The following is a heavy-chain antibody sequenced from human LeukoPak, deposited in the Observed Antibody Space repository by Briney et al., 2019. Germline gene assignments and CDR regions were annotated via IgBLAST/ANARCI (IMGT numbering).Heavy chain of an antibody. D-gene: IGHD6-13*01. J-gene: IGHJ4*02. V-gene: IGHV3-23*01. CDR2: SSDGST. CDR3: ARIAAAGLFFDY. CDR1: GFTFSSYA. Sequence: PGGSLRLSCAASGFTFSSYAMSWVRQAPGKGLEWVSTSSDGSTYYADSVKGRFTISRDNSKNTLYLQMNSLRAEDTAVYYCARIAAAGLFFDYWGQGTLVTVSS.